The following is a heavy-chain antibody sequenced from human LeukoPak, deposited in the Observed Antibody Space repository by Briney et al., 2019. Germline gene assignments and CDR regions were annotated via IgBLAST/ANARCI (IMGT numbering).Heavy chain of an antibody. Sequence: GGSLRLSCAASGFTVSSNYMSWVRQAPGKGLEWLSVIYSDGSTYYTDSVKGRFTISRDNSKNTLYLQMNSLRAEDTAVYYCAKEMGATNYFEYWGQGTLVTVSS. CDR2: IYSDGST. CDR3: AKEMGATNYFEY. V-gene: IGHV3-53*01. J-gene: IGHJ4*02. D-gene: IGHD1-26*01. CDR1: GFTVSSNY.